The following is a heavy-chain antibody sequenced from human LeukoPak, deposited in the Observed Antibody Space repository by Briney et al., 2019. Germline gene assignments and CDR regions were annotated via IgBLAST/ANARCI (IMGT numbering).Heavy chain of an antibody. J-gene: IGHJ4*02. CDR3: ARSPPLGATVRGVIILPDY. D-gene: IGHD3-10*01. CDR1: GFTFSTYV. CDR2: INGSGSST. Sequence: GGALRLSCAAYGFTFSTYVMSWVRQAPGKGLEWVSTINGSGSSTYYADSENRRFAISSDNSEHRLFLLMNILRAEGAAVYYCARSPPLGATVRGVIILPDYWGQGTLVTVSS. V-gene: IGHV3-23*01.